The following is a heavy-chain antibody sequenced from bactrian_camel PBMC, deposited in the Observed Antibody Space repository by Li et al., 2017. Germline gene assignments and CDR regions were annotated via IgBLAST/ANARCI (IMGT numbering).Heavy chain of an antibody. CDR2: LIRNDGTT. D-gene: IGHD3*01. J-gene: IGHJ4*01. Sequence: DVQLVESGGGLVQPGGSLTLSCVASRVPRCTYEMSWYRRQGLGEGRIFVSLIRNDGTTSYDDSVKGRATISHGFGENEMSLQMNSLKPEDSAMYYCAADSGWLAYCSLQLFIDNDPPEYESNYWGQGTQVTVS. CDR1: RVPRCTYE. CDR3: AADSGWLAYCSLQLFIDNDPPEYESNY. V-gene: IGHV3S44*01.